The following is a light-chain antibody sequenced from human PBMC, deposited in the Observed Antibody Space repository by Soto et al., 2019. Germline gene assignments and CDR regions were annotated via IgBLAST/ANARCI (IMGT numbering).Light chain of an antibody. CDR3: QQYGNSRWT. V-gene: IGKV3-20*01. CDR2: GAS. CDR1: QSASSRY. Sequence: EIVLTQSPGTLSLSPGERATLSCRASQSASSRYLAWYQQKPGQAPRLFISGASTRATGIPDRFSGSGSGTDFTLTISRLEPEDFAVYYCQQYGNSRWTFGQGTKVDIK. J-gene: IGKJ1*01.